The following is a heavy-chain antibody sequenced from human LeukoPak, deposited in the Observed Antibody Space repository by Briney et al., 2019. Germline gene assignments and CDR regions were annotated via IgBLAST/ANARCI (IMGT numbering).Heavy chain of an antibody. J-gene: IGHJ4*02. CDR3: ARDLGFTAVTGAFDY. V-gene: IGHV3-21*01. Sequence: PGGSLRLSWAASGXTFSSYSLNWVRQAPGKGLEWVSSIRSTSSYIYYADSVKGRFTISRDNAKNSLYLQMNSLRAEDTAVYYCARDLGFTAVTGAFDYWGQGTLVTVSS. CDR1: GXTFSSYS. D-gene: IGHD4-23*01. CDR2: IRSTSSYI.